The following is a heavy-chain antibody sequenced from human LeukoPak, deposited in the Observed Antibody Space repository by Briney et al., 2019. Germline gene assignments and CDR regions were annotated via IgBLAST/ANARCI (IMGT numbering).Heavy chain of an antibody. Sequence: SETLSLTCTVSGGSISSGGYYWSWIRQHPGKGLEWIGYIYYSGSTYYNPSLKSRVTISVDTSKNQFSLRLSSVTAADTAVYYCARHVGYSSSSYIDAFDIWGQGTMVTVSS. CDR1: GGSISSGGYY. CDR2: IYYSGST. CDR3: ARHVGYSSSSYIDAFDI. J-gene: IGHJ3*02. V-gene: IGHV4-31*03. D-gene: IGHD6-6*01.